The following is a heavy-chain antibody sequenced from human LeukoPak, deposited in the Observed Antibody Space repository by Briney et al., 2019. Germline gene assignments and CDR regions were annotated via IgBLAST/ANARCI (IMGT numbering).Heavy chain of an antibody. J-gene: IGHJ5*02. Sequence: GGSLRLSCAASGFTFSSYEMNWVRQAPGKGLEWVSHIDSSGTIYYADSVKGRATISRDNAKNSLYLQMNSLRAEDTAVYYCARDREGYSSSISWFDPWGQGTLVTVSS. CDR3: ARDREGYSSSISWFDP. CDR2: IDSSGTI. V-gene: IGHV3-48*03. CDR1: GFTFSSYE. D-gene: IGHD6-13*01.